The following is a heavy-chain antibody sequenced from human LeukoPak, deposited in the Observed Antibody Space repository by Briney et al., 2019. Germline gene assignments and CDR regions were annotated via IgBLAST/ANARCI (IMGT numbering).Heavy chain of an antibody. J-gene: IGHJ4*02. CDR1: GFTFGNFW. CDR3: ARLFGGVTTYDY. V-gene: IGHV3-7*01. D-gene: IGHD2-8*02. Sequence: GGSLRLSCAASGFTFGNFWMSWVRQAPGRGLQWVASMIGDGSHIHYMDSVKGRFTISRDNARNSLYLEMNSLRAEDTAVYYCARLFGGVTTYDYWGQGALVTVSS. CDR2: MIGDGSHI.